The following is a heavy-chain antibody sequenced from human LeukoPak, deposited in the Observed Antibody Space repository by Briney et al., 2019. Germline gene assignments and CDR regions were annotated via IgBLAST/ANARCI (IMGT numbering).Heavy chain of an antibody. D-gene: IGHD6-19*01. CDR2: TYYRSRWYN. V-gene: IGHV6-1*01. Sequence: SQTLSLTCAISGDSVSSTSATWIWIRQSPSRGLEWLGRTYYRSRWYNDYAVSLQGRISVNPDTSKNQFSLQLSSLTPEDTALYYCARAPHGSGCDYWGQGTLVTVSS. CDR3: ARAPHGSGCDY. J-gene: IGHJ4*02. CDR1: GDSVSSTSAT.